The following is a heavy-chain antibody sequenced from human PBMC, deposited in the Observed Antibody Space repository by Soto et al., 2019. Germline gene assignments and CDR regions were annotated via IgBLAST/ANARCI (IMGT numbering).Heavy chain of an antibody. D-gene: IGHD3-9*01. CDR2: ISSSGSTI. CDR3: APASYDILTGPATVDY. V-gene: IGHV3-11*01. Sequence: GGSLRLSCAASGFTFSDYYMSWIRQAPGKGLEWVSYISSSGSTIYYADSVKGRFTISRDNAKNSLYLQMNSLRAEDTAVYYCAPASYDILTGPATVDYWGQGTLVTVSS. CDR1: GFTFSDYY. J-gene: IGHJ4*02.